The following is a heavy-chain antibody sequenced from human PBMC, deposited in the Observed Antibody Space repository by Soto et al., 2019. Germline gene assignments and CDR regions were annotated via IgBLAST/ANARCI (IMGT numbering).Heavy chain of an antibody. J-gene: IGHJ4*02. Sequence: SGPTLVTPTQTLTLTCTFSGFSLSTSGVGVGWIRQPPGKALEWLALIYWNDDKRYSPSLKSRLTITKDTSKNQVVLTMTNMDPVDTATYYCALQPYYYDSSGSGIFDYWGQGTLVTVSS. D-gene: IGHD3-22*01. CDR1: GFSLSTSGVG. CDR2: IYWNDDK. CDR3: ALQPYYYDSSGSGIFDY. V-gene: IGHV2-5*01.